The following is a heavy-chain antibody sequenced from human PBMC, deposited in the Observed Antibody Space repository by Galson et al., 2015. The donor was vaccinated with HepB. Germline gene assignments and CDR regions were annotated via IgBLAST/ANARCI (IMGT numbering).Heavy chain of an antibody. CDR3: ARQDRITMIVGPALIDY. CDR2: IDPSDSYT. J-gene: IGHJ4*02. D-gene: IGHD3-22*01. CDR1: GYSFTSYW. Sequence: QSGAEVKKPGESLRISCKGSGYSFTSYWISWVRQMPGKGLEWMGRIDPSDSYTNYSPSFQGHVTISADKSISTAYLQWSSLKASDTAMYCCARQDRITMIVGPALIDYWGQGTLVTVSS. V-gene: IGHV5-10-1*01.